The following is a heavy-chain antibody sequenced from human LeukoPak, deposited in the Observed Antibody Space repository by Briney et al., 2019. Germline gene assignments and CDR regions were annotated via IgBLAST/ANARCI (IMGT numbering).Heavy chain of an antibody. V-gene: IGHV4-4*02. J-gene: IGHJ4*02. Sequence: SETLSLTCAVSGGSISSSNWWSWVRQPPGKELEWIGEIYHSGSTNYNPSLKSRVTISVDTSKNQFSLKLSSVTAAVTAVYYCARTPFPYSSSWYGYFDYWGQGTLVTVSS. CDR1: GGSISSSNW. D-gene: IGHD6-13*01. CDR3: ARTPFPYSSSWYGYFDY. CDR2: IYHSGST.